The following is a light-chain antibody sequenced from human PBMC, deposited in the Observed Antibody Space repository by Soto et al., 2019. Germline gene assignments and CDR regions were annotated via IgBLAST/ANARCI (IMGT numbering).Light chain of an antibody. V-gene: IGKV3-11*01. J-gene: IGKJ2*01. Sequence: EIVLTQSQATLYLYPGERDTLSCRASQSVNSYLAWYQQKPGQAPRLLIYDASNRATGIPARFSDSDSWTDITLTNSSRWAEDFAVYYCQQRSNLPPYTFGHWTKLKIK. CDR2: DAS. CDR1: QSVNSY. CDR3: QQRSNLPPYT.